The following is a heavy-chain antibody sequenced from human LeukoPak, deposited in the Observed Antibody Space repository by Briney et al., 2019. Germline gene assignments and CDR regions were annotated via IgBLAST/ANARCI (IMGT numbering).Heavy chain of an antibody. CDR1: GFTFSSYE. D-gene: IGHD3-10*01. CDR3: AKRGVVIRVILVGFHKEAYYFDS. J-gene: IGHJ4*02. V-gene: IGHV3-23*01. CDR2: ISGSGGST. Sequence: PGGSLRLSCAASGFTFSSYEMNWVRQAPGKGLEWVAVISGSGGSTHYADSVKGRFTISRDNPKNTLYLQLNSLRAEDTAVYFCAKRGVVIRVILVGFHKEAYYFDSWGQGALVTVSS.